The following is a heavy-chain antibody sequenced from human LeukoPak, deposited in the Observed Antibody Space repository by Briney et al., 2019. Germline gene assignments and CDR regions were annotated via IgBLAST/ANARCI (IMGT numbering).Heavy chain of an antibody. CDR3: AKDSSGYYYYFDY. V-gene: IGHV3-23*01. J-gene: IGHJ4*02. CDR1: GFTFSSYA. CDR2: ISGSGGST. D-gene: IGHD3-22*01. Sequence: GGSLRLSCAASGFTFSSYAMSWVRQAPGKGLEWVSAISGSGGSTYYADSVKGRFTISRDNSKNPLYLQMNSLRAEDTAVYYCAKDSSGYYYYFDYWGQGTLVTVSS.